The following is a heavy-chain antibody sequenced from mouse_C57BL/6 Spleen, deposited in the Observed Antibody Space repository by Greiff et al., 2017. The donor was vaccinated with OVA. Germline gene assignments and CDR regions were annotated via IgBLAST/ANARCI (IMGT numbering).Heavy chain of an antibody. J-gene: IGHJ2*01. CDR3: ARDPFFDY. Sequence: VQLQQSGPGLVKPSQSLSLTCSVTGYSITSGYYWNWIRQFPGNKLEWMGYISYDGSNNYNPSLKNRISITRDTSKNQFFLKLNSVTTEDTATYYCARDPFFDYWGQGTTLTVSS. CDR2: ISYDGSN. V-gene: IGHV3-6*01. CDR1: GYSITSGYY.